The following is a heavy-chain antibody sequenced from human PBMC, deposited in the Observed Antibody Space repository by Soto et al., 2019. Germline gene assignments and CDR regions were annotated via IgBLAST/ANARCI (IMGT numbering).Heavy chain of an antibody. CDR3: ARFEYYDILTGYYPYNWFDP. CDR1: GYTFTSYG. V-gene: IGHV1-18*01. J-gene: IGHJ5*02. Sequence: QVQLVQSGAEVKKPGASVKVSCKASGYTFTSYGISWVRQAPGQGLEWMGWISAYNGNTNYAQKLQGRVTMTTDTPTSQAYRELRSLRSDDTAVYYCARFEYYDILTGYYPYNWFDPWGQGTLVTVSS. CDR2: ISAYNGNT. D-gene: IGHD3-9*01.